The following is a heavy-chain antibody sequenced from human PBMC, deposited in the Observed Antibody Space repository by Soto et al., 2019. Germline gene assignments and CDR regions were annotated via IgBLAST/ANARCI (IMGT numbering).Heavy chain of an antibody. CDR2: INHSGST. J-gene: IGHJ4*02. CDR3: ARGYPGYSSVWKVVYYFDY. V-gene: IGHV4-34*01. D-gene: IGHD6-19*01. CDR1: GGSFSGYY. Sequence: SETLSLTCAVYGGSFSGYYWSWIRQPPGKGLEWIGEINHSGSTNYNPSLKSRVTISVDTSKNQFSLKLSSVTAADTAVYYCARGYPGYSSVWKVVYYFDYWGQGTLVTVSS.